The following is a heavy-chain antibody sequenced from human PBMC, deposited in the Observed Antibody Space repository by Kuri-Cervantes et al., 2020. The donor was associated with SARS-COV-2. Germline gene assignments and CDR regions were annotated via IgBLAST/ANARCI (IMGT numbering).Heavy chain of an antibody. CDR1: GFTFSSYS. Sequence: GGSLRLSCAASGFTFSSYSMNWVRQAPGKGLEWVANIKQDGSEKYYVDSVKGRFTISRDNAKNSLYLHMNSLRAEDTAVYYCASQIGIFWNWGQGTLVTVSS. D-gene: IGHD3-3*01. CDR2: IKQDGSEK. CDR3: ASQIGIFWN. J-gene: IGHJ4*02. V-gene: IGHV3-7*01.